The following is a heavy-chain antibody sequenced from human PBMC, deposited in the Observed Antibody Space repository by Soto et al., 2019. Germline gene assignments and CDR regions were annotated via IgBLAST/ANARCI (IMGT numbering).Heavy chain of an antibody. CDR1: GFTFSDYY. CDR3: ARLRASSWYMGGYLDY. D-gene: IGHD1-1*01. CDR2: IVTSSAYT. Sequence: QVQLVESGGGLVKPGGSLRLSCAASGFTFSDYYMTWIRQAPGKGLEYVSYIVTSSAYTNYADSVKGRFTISRDNAKNSLVLEMKSLRAEDTAVYYCARLRASSWYMGGYLDYWGQGTLVTVSS. J-gene: IGHJ4*02. V-gene: IGHV3-11*06.